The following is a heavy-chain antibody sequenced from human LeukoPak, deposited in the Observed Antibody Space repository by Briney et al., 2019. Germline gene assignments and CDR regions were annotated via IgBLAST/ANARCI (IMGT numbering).Heavy chain of an antibody. V-gene: IGHV3-7*03. CDR1: GFTFSSYW. Sequence: GGSLRLPCAASGFTFSSYWMSSVREAPGKGHKCVANINQDGTEKYYLDSVKGRITISRDNAKNSLYLQMNSPRAEDTAVYYRAREAPEKDYWGQGTLVTVSS. D-gene: IGHD5-24*01. CDR3: AREAPEKDY. CDR2: INQDGTEK. J-gene: IGHJ4*02.